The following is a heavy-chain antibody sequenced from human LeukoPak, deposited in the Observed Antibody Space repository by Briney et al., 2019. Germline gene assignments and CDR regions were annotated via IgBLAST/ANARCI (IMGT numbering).Heavy chain of an antibody. J-gene: IGHJ3*01. CDR1: GYTFPNYD. CDR2: MCPNSGNT. CDR3: ARGRHNNC. Sequence: ASVTVSYKPSGYTFPNYDISWVRQPTAQGLEWMGWMCPNSGNTGYAQKFQGRVIMTRNTSISTAYMELSSLRSEDTAVYYCARGRHNNCWGQGTMVTVSS. V-gene: IGHV1-8*01. D-gene: IGHD1-1*01.